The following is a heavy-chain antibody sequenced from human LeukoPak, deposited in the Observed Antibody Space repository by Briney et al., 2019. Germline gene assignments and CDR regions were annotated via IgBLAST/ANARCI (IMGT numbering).Heavy chain of an antibody. J-gene: IGHJ4*02. Sequence: TSETLSLTCAVYGGSFSGYYWSWIRQPPGKGLEWIGESNHSGSTNYNPSLKSRVTISVDTSKNQFSLKLSSVTAADTAVYYCARDWGIAARPGGYWGQGTLVTVSS. V-gene: IGHV4-34*01. D-gene: IGHD6-6*01. CDR3: ARDWGIAARPGGY. CDR1: GGSFSGYY. CDR2: SNHSGST.